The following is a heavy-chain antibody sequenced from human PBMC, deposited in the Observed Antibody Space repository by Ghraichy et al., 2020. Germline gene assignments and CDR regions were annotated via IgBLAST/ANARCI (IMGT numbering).Heavy chain of an antibody. CDR1: GYTFTSYD. D-gene: IGHD1-14*01. CDR3: ARGLRTGPLYAFDI. J-gene: IGHJ3*02. CDR2: MNPNSGNT. Sequence: ASVKVSCKASGYTFTSYDINWVRQATGQGLEWMGWMNPNSGNTGYAQKFQGRVTMTRDTSISTAYMELSSLRSEDTAVYYCARGLRTGPLYAFDIWGQGTMVTVPS. V-gene: IGHV1-8*02.